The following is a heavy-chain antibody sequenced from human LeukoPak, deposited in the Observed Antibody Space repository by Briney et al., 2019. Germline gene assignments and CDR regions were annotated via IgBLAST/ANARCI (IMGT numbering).Heavy chain of an antibody. J-gene: IGHJ3*02. D-gene: IGHD3-9*01. CDR3: ARDRAYYDFLTGYLTGSAFDI. CDR1: GGSISSGGYY. CDR2: IYYSGST. Sequence: SSETLSLTCTVSGGSISSGGYYWSWIRQHPGKGLEWIGYIYYSGSTYYNPSLKSRLTISVDTSKNQFSLSLNSVTAADTAVYFCARDRAYYDFLTGYLTGSAFDIWGQGTMVSVSS. V-gene: IGHV4-61*08.